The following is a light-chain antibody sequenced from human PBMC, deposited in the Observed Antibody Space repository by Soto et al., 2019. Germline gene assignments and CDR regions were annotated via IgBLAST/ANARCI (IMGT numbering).Light chain of an antibody. CDR1: SSNIGSSD. CDR2: DNR. CDR3: QSYDNSLSVYV. V-gene: IGLV1-51*01. Sequence: QSVLTQPPSVSAAPGQKVTISCSGSSSNIGSSDVSWYQQFPGTAPKLLIHDNRKRPAGIADRFSGSKTGTSATLGITGVGTGDEADYYCQSYDNSLSVYVFGTGTKLTVL. J-gene: IGLJ1*01.